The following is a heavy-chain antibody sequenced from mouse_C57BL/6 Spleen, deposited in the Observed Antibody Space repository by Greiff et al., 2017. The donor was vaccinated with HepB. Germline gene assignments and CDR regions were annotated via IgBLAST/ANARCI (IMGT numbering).Heavy chain of an antibody. Sequence: EVKLQESGGGLVKPGGSLKLSCAASGFTFSSYAMSWVRQTPEKRLEWVATISDGGSYTYYPDNVKGRFTISRDNAKNNLYLQMSHLKSEDTAMYYCAREDYYGSSYGAMDYWGQGTSVTVSS. J-gene: IGHJ4*01. CDR1: GFTFSSYA. V-gene: IGHV5-4*01. CDR3: AREDYYGSSYGAMDY. CDR2: ISDGGSYT. D-gene: IGHD1-1*01.